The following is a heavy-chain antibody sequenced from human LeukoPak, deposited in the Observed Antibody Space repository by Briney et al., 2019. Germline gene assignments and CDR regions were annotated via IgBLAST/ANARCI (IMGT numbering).Heavy chain of an antibody. D-gene: IGHD2-15*01. CDR1: SFTFSNYW. CDR3: AKAGPPCSGGSCYPLFDY. CDR2: IKQDGSEK. Sequence: PGGSLRLSCAASSFTFSNYWMSWVRQAPGKGLEWVANIKQDGSEKHYVDSVKGRFTISRDNSKNTLYLQMNSLRAEDTAVYYCAKAGPPCSGGSCYPLFDYWGQGTLVTVSS. J-gene: IGHJ4*02. V-gene: IGHV3-7*03.